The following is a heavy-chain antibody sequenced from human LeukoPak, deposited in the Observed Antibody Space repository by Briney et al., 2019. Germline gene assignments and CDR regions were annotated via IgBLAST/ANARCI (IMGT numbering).Heavy chain of an antibody. J-gene: IGHJ3*02. Sequence: PGGALRLSCVASVCTFSSYSMNWVRPAPGRGVAGVSSISSDSRYIFYADSVKGRFTTSRDNAKNSMYLQMNSLRAEDTAVYYCARTLKYSSSWYTRPGSFDAFDIWGQGTMVTVSS. D-gene: IGHD6-13*01. CDR2: ISSDSRYI. CDR1: VCTFSSYS. CDR3: ARTLKYSSSWYTRPGSFDAFDI. V-gene: IGHV3-21*01.